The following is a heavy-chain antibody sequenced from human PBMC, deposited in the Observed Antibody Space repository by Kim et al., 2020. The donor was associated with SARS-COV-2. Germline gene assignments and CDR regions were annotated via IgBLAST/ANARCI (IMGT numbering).Heavy chain of an antibody. V-gene: IGHV4-30-2*01. D-gene: IGHD2-8*02. Sequence: SETLSLTCAVSGGSISSGGYSWSWIRQPPGKGLEWIGYIYHSGSTYYNPSLKSRVTISVDRSKNQFSLKLSSVTAADTAVYYCAREGVAGGSNNWFDPWGQGTLVTVSS. CDR2: IYHSGST. CDR3: AREGVAGGSNNWFDP. CDR1: GGSISSGGYS. J-gene: IGHJ5*02.